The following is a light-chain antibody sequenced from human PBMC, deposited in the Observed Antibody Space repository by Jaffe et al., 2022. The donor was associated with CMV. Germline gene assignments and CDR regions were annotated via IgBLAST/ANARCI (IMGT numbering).Light chain of an antibody. Sequence: ETVLTQSPATLSLSPGERATLSCKASESVLVYLAWYQQKPGQAPRLLIYDASNRATGVPARFSGSGSGTDFTLTISSLEPEDFAVYYCQQRSNWRLSFGGGTKVEIK. CDR3: QQRSNWRLS. V-gene: IGKV3-11*01. J-gene: IGKJ4*01. CDR1: ESVLVY. CDR2: DAS.